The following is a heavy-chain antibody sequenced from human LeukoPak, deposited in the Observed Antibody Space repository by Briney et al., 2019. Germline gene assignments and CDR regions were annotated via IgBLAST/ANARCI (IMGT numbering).Heavy chain of an antibody. D-gene: IGHD1-26*01. CDR1: GGSISSDTYY. CDR2: IYSSGST. Sequence: SETLSLTCTVSGGSISSDTYYWSSIRQPAGKGLEWIGRIYSSGSTNYNPSLKSRITISVDTSKNQFSLKLTSVTAADTAVYYCATVRGGATDRGWFDPWGQGTLVTVSS. V-gene: IGHV4-61*02. CDR3: ATVRGGATDRGWFDP. J-gene: IGHJ5*02.